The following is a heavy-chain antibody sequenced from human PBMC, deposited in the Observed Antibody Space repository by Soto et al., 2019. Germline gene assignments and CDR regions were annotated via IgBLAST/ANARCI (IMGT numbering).Heavy chain of an antibody. J-gene: IGHJ6*02. Sequence: PSQTLSLTCAISGDSVSSNSAAWNWIRQSPSRGLEWLGRTYYRSKWYNDYAVSVKSRITINPDTSKNQFSLQLNSVTPEDTAVYYCARDGPHIAVAGTPYYYYYAMDVWGQGTTVTVSS. CDR2: TYYRSKWYN. V-gene: IGHV6-1*01. CDR3: ARDGPHIAVAGTPYYYYYAMDV. D-gene: IGHD6-19*01. CDR1: GDSVSSNSAA.